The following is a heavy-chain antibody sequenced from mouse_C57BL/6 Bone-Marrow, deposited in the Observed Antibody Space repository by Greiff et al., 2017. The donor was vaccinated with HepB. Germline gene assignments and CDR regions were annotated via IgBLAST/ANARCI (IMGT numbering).Heavy chain of an antibody. D-gene: IGHD1-1*01. Sequence: QVHVKQSGAELVKPGASVKMSCKASGYTFTTYPIEWMKQNHGKSLEWIGNFHPYNDDTKYNEKFKGKATLTVEKSSSTVYLELSRLTSDDSAVYYYARRDYGSRPGAMDYWGQGTSVTVSS. CDR1: GYTFTTYP. CDR3: ARRDYGSRPGAMDY. CDR2: FHPYNDDT. J-gene: IGHJ4*01. V-gene: IGHV1-47*01.